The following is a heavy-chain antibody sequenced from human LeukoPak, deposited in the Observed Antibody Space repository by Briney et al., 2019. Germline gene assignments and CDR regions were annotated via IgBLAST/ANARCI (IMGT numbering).Heavy chain of an antibody. V-gene: IGHV3-30-3*01. CDR3: ARDAGYYFDY. CDR1: GFTFSSYA. Sequence: GGSLRLSCAASGFTFSSYAMHWVRQAPGKGLEWVAVISYDGINKYFPDSVKGRFTTSRDNSKNTLYLQMNSLRADDTAVYYCARDAGYYFDYWGQGTLVTVSS. J-gene: IGHJ4*02. CDR2: ISYDGINK.